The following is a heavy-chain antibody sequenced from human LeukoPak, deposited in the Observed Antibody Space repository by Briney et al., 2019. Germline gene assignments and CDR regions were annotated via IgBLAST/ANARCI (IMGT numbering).Heavy chain of an antibody. V-gene: IGHV4-4*07. Sequence: SATLSLTCTVSGGPISNYYWSWIRQPAGKGLEWIGRIYSSGDTNYNPSLKSRVTMSVDTSKNQFSLKLTSVTAADTAVYCARADIFFSGGFDSWGQGTLVNVFS. J-gene: IGHJ4*02. D-gene: IGHD3-9*01. CDR2: IYSSGDT. CDR3: ARADIFFSGGFDS. CDR1: GGPISNYY.